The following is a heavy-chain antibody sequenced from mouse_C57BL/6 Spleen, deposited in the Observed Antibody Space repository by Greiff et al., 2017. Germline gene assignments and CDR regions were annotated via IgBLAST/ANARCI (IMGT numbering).Heavy chain of an antibody. CDR2: ISNLAYSI. CDR3: ARREYYGAFAY. Sequence: EVKLVESGGGLVQPGGSLKLSCAASGFTFSDYGMAWVRQAPRKGPEWVAFISNLAYSIYYADTVTGRFTISRENAKNTLYLEMSSLRSEDTAMYYCARREYYGAFAYWGQGTLVTVSA. J-gene: IGHJ3*01. V-gene: IGHV5-15*04. D-gene: IGHD1-1*01. CDR1: GFTFSDYG.